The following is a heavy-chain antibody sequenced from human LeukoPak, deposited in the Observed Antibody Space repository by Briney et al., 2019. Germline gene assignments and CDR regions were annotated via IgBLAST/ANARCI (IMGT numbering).Heavy chain of an antibody. V-gene: IGHV3-30-3*02. Sequence: GGSLRLSCAASGFTFSSYAMHWVRQAPGKGLEWVAVISYDGSNKYYADSVKGRFTISRDNSKNTLYLQMNSLRAEDTAVYYCAKKNGAAGTRNGMDVWGQGTTVSVFS. J-gene: IGHJ6*02. CDR1: GFTFSSYA. D-gene: IGHD6-13*01. CDR3: AKKNGAAGTRNGMDV. CDR2: ISYDGSNK.